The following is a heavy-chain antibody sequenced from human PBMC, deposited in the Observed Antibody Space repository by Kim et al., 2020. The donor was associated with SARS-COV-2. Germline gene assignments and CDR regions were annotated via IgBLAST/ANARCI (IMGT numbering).Heavy chain of an antibody. CDR3: VKGNIVVVPAAMPGPVCFDY. J-gene: IGHJ4*02. V-gene: IGHV3-64D*09. CDR1: GFTFSSYA. D-gene: IGHD2-2*01. Sequence: GGSLRLSCSASGFTFSSYAMHWVRQAPGKGLEYVSAISSNGGSTYYADSVKGRFTISRDNSKNTLYLQMSSLRAEDTAVYYCVKGNIVVVPAAMPGPVCFDYWGQGTLVTVSS. CDR2: ISSNGGST.